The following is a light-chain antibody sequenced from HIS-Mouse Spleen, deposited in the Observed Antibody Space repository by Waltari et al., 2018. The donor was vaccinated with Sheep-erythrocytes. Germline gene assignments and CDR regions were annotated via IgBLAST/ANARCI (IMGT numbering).Light chain of an antibody. CDR3: QQYGSSPFT. V-gene: IGKV3-20*01. Sequence: EIVLTQSPGTLSLSPVEIATLSCRDSQSVSSSYLAWYQQRPGQAPRLLIYGASSRASGIPDRFSGSGSGTDFTLTIRRLEPEEFAVYYCQQYGSSPFTFGPGTKVDIK. CDR2: GAS. J-gene: IGKJ3*01. CDR1: QSVSSSY.